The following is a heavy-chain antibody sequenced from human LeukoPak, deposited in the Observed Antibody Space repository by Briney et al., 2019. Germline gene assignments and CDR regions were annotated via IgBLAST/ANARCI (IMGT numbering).Heavy chain of an antibody. Sequence: PSETLYLTCTVSGGSISSGDYYWSWIRQPPGKGLEWIGYIYYSGSTYYNPSLKSRVTISVDTSKNQFSLKLSSVTAADTAVYYCARVSGGRRGWFDPWGQGTLVTVSS. V-gene: IGHV4-30-4*01. CDR3: ARVSGGRRGWFDP. D-gene: IGHD1-14*01. CDR2: IYYSGST. CDR1: GGSISSGDYY. J-gene: IGHJ5*02.